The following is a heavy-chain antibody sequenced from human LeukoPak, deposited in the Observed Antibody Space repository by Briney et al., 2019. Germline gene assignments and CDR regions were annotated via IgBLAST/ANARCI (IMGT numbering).Heavy chain of an antibody. D-gene: IGHD6-19*01. J-gene: IGHJ4*02. CDR3: ARLVFSYSRWYRDDY. V-gene: IGHV1-8*03. CDR1: GYTFTSYD. Sequence: ASVNVSCKASGYTFTSYDINWVRQAAGPGLERMGWMDPNSGNTGYAQTFQGKVSITRNTSIRTAYMELSSLRSEDTAVYCCARLVFSYSRWYRDDYWVQGTLVSDSS. CDR2: MDPNSGNT.